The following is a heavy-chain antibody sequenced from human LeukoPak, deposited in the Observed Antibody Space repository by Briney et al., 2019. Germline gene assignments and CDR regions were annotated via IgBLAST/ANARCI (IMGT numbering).Heavy chain of an antibody. V-gene: IGHV3-30*18. CDR1: GFTFSSYG. CDR3: AKDGRSSDDAFDI. Sequence: GRSLRLSCAASGFTFSSYGMHWVRQAPGKGLEWVAAISYDGSNKYYEDSVKGRFTISRDNSKNTLYLQMNSLRAEDTAVYYCAKDGRSSDDAFDIWGQGTMVTVSS. D-gene: IGHD3-22*01. CDR2: ISYDGSNK. J-gene: IGHJ3*02.